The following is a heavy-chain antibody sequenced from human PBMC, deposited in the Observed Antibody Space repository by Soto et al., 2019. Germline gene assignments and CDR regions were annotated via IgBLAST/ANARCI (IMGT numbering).Heavy chain of an antibody. J-gene: IGHJ4*02. CDR1: GCSISQYY. Sequence: SETLSLTCTVSGCSISQYYWSWIRQPPGKGLEWIGDIFYSGDTSQNPSLQSRITISIDTSKNQFSLKLSSVTAADTAVYYCVRHASSWRSTPLDSWGQGTLVTVSS. CDR2: IFYSGDT. CDR3: VRHASSWRSTPLDS. D-gene: IGHD6-13*01. V-gene: IGHV4-59*08.